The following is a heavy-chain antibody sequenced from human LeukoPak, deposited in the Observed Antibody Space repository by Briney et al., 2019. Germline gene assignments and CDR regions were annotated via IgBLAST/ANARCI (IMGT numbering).Heavy chain of an antibody. D-gene: IGHD6-25*01. Sequence: PSETLSLTCTVSGDFISMSTYYWASIRQPPGKGLECIGSVYYGRSPYYNPSLESRATISVDTSKNHFSLKMSSVTAADTAVYYCARSSGTGTFSYWGQGTLVTVSS. CDR2: VYYGRSP. CDR1: GDFISMSTYY. V-gene: IGHV4-39*02. CDR3: ARSSGTGTFSY. J-gene: IGHJ4*02.